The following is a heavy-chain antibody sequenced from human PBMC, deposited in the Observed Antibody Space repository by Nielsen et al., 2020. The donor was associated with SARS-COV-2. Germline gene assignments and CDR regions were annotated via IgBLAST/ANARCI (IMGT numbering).Heavy chain of an antibody. CDR3: VRDAIPRDHAATWVDDLVLRYLEVEADYMDV. D-gene: IGHD3-3*01. Sequence: GGSLRLSCAASGFTFSSYGMHWVRQAPGKGLEWVAVISYDGSNKYYADSVKGRFTISRDNSKNTLYLQMNSLRAEDTALYHCVRDAIPRDHAATWVDDLVLRYLEVEADYMDVWGRGTTVTVSS. V-gene: IGHV3-33*05. CDR2: ISYDGSNK. CDR1: GFTFSSYG. J-gene: IGHJ6*03.